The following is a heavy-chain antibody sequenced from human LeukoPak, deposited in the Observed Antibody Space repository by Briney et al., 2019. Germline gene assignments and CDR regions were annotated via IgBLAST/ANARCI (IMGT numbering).Heavy chain of an antibody. J-gene: IGHJ5*02. CDR1: GYTFTGYY. CDR3: AKEPNVDTAMADYT. CDR2: INPNSGGT. D-gene: IGHD5-18*01. Sequence: GASVKVSCKASGYTFTGYYMHWVRQAPGQGLEWMGWINPNSGGTNYAQKFQGRVTMTRDTSISTAYMELSRLRSDDTAVYYCAKEPNVDTAMADYTWGQGTLVTVSS. V-gene: IGHV1-2*02.